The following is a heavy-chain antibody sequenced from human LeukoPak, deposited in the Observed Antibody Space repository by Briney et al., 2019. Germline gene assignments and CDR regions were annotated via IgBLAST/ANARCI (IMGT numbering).Heavy chain of an antibody. CDR2: MNPNSGNT. CDR1: GYTFTSYY. CDR3: ARAPLNIVANYLDY. J-gene: IGHJ4*02. Sequence: ASVKVSCKASGYTFTSYYMHWVRQAPGQGLEWMGWMNPNSGNTGYAQKFQGRVTMTRNTSISTAYMELSSLRSEDTAVYYCARAPLNIVANYLDYWGQETLVTVSS. V-gene: IGHV1-8*02. D-gene: IGHD5-12*01.